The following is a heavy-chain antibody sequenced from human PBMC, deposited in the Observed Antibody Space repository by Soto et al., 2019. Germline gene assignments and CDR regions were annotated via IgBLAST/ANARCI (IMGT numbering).Heavy chain of an antibody. V-gene: IGHV1-69*05. CDR1: GGTFSSYA. CDR3: AAGQQLVKVDV. D-gene: IGHD6-13*01. Sequence: ASVKVSCKASGGTFSSYAISWVLQATGQGLVWMEGIIPIFGTTNYAQKFQERVTSTRDMSTSTAYMELRSLRSEDTAVYYCAAGQQLVKVDVWGQGTTVTVSS. CDR2: IIPIFGTT. J-gene: IGHJ6*02.